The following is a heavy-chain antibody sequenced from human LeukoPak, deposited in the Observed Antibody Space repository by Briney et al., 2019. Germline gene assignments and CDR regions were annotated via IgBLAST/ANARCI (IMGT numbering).Heavy chain of an antibody. V-gene: IGHV3-53*01. J-gene: IGHJ4*02. D-gene: IGHD3-10*01. CDR1: GFTVSSNY. CDR3: ARGVTYYYGSGGYFDY. CDR2: IYSGGST. Sequence: PGGSLRLSCAASGFTVSSNYMSWVRQAPGKGLEWVSVIYSGGSTYYADSVKGRFTTSRDNSKNTLYLQMNSLRAEDTAVYYCARGVTYYYGSGGYFDYWGQGTLVTVSS.